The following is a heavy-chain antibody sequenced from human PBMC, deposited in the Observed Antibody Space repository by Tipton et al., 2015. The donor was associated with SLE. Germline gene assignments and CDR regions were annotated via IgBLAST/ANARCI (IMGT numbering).Heavy chain of an antibody. Sequence: TLSLTCTVSGGSISSYVWTWIRQPPGKGLEWIGYIYDSGSTNYNPSLKSRVTISVDTSKNQFSLKLSSVTAADTAVYYCARGNQIAVAGAFDIWGQGTMVTVSS. CDR1: GGSISSYV. D-gene: IGHD6-19*01. CDR2: IYDSGST. V-gene: IGHV4-59*01. J-gene: IGHJ3*02. CDR3: ARGNQIAVAGAFDI.